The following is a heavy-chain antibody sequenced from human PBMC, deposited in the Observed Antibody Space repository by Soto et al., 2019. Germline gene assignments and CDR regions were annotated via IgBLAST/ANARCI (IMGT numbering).Heavy chain of an antibody. CDR1: SASFSKYY. Sequence: SETLSLTCTVSSASFSKYYWSCLRQPPWKGLEWVVYSYLNGSTNYNPSLKRRVTISIDTPKKQISLNLPSVTDADTAVYYCASVTLGGVFLAQWRQGALVTASS. V-gene: IGHV4-59*01. D-gene: IGHD3-16*01. CDR2: SYLNGST. CDR3: ASVTLGGVFLAQ. J-gene: IGHJ4*02.